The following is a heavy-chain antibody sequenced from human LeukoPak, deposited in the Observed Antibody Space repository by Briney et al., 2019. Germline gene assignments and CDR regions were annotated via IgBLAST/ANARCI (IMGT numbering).Heavy chain of an antibody. CDR3: ARLLATRVNYDFWSGYSTNWFDP. V-gene: IGHV4-34*01. D-gene: IGHD3-3*01. CDR2: INHSGST. J-gene: IGHJ5*02. Sequence: SETLSLTCAVYGGSFSGYYWSWIRQPPGKGLEWIGEINHSGSTNYNPSLKSRVTISVDTSKNQFSLKLSSVTAADTAVYYCARLLATRVNYDFWSGYSTNWFDPWGQGTLVTVSS. CDR1: GGSFSGYY.